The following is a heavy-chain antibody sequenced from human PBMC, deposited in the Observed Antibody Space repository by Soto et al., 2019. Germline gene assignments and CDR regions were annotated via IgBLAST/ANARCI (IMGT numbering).Heavy chain of an antibody. D-gene: IGHD2-15*01. CDR3: TTGSVEGV. CDR1: GFSISSAW. Sequence: QLVESGGGLVRPGGSLRLSCSASGFSISSAWMNWVRQAPGKGLEWVGRMKTKIEGETTHYAAPVNGRFTVSRDDSKNMLYLQMTSLKADDTALYYCTTGSVEGVWGQGTTVTVSA. V-gene: IGHV3-15*07. CDR2: MKTKIEGETT. J-gene: IGHJ6*01.